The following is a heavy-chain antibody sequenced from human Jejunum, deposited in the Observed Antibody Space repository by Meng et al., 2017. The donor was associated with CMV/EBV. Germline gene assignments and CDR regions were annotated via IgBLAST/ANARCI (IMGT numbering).Heavy chain of an antibody. CDR1: WLTLSSFA. Sequence: CESVWLTLSSFARHWCRQSPGGGLEWVAFIRHDGSDKYYADSAKGRFTVSRDNSKNTLYLQMNSLRAEDTALYYCAKSVSEGLDIWGQGTMVTVSS. CDR3: AKSVSEGLDI. D-gene: IGHD5/OR15-5a*01. CDR2: IRHDGSDK. V-gene: IGHV3-30*02. J-gene: IGHJ3*02.